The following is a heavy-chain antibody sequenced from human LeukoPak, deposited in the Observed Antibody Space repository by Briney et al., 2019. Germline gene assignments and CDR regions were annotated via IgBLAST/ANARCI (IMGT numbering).Heavy chain of an antibody. D-gene: IGHD3-10*01. Sequence: LETLSLTCTVSGGSISSSSYYWGWLRQPPGKGLEWIGSIYYSGSTYYNPSLKSRVTISVDTSKNQFSLKLSSVTAADTAVYYCARGSNDAFDIWGQGTMVTVSS. CDR2: IYYSGST. CDR3: ARGSNDAFDI. CDR1: GGSISSSSYY. J-gene: IGHJ3*02. V-gene: IGHV4-39*01.